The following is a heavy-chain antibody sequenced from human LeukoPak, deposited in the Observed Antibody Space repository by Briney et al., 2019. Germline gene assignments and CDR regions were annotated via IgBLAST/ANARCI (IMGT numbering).Heavy chain of an antibody. CDR3: ARAGVVVVPAASRWFDP. V-gene: IGHV4-34*01. CDR1: GGSFSGYY. Sequence: SETLSLTCAVYGGSFSGYYWSWIRQPPGKGLEWIGEINHSGSTNYNPSLKSRVTISVDTSKNQFSLKLSSVTAADTAVYYCARAGVVVVPAASRWFDPWGREPWSPSPQ. J-gene: IGHJ5*02. CDR2: INHSGST. D-gene: IGHD2-2*01.